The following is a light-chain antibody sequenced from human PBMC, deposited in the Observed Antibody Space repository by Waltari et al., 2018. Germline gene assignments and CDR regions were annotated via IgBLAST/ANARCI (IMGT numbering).Light chain of an antibody. CDR3: LLYYSGAWV. Sequence: QAVVTQEPSLTVSPGGTVTLTCGSSTGAVTSGHFSYWFQLKPGQAPRTLIYDTNNKPSWTPARFSGSLLGGKAALTLSGVQPEDEAEYYCLLYYSGAWVFGGGTKVTVL. CDR2: DTN. CDR1: TGAVTSGHF. V-gene: IGLV7-46*01. J-gene: IGLJ3*02.